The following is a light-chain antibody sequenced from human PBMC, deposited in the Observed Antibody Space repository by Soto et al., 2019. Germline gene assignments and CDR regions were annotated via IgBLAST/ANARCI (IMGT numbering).Light chain of an antibody. CDR1: QSVSSY. V-gene: IGKV3-11*01. J-gene: IGKJ4*01. CDR3: QQRRDWPST. Sequence: EIVLTQSPANLSLSPGERATLSCRASQSVSSYLAWYQQKPGQAPRLLIYDASNRATGIPARFSGSWSGTDFTLTISSLEPDDFAVYYCQQRRDWPSTFGGGTKVQIK. CDR2: DAS.